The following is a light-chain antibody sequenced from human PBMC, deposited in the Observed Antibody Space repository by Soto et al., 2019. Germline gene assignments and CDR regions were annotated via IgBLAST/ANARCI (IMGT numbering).Light chain of an antibody. CDR3: QQRSNWPWT. V-gene: IGKV3-11*01. CDR2: DVS. CDR1: QSVTSY. Sequence: EIVLTQSPGALSLSTGERATLSCRASQSVTSYLAWYQQKPGQAPRLLIYDVSNRASGIPARFSGSGSETDFTLTISSLEPEDFAVYYCQQRSNWPWTFGQGTKV. J-gene: IGKJ1*01.